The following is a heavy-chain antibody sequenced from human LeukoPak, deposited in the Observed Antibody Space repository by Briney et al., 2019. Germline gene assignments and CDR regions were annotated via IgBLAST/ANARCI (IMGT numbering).Heavy chain of an antibody. CDR2: ITGSADRT. J-gene: IGHJ4*02. CDR3: ARPQVVVLNPFDY. V-gene: IGHV3-23*01. CDR1: GFTFSTYA. D-gene: IGHD3-10*01. Sequence: GGSLRLSCAAAGFTFSTYAMSWVRQAPGKGLEWVSAITGSADRTHYADAVKGRFTISRDNSKNIVYLQMNSLRARDTAVYFCARPQVVVLNPFDYWGQGTLVTVSS.